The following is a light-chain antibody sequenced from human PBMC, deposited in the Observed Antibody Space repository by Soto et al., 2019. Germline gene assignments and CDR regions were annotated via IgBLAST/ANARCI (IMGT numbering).Light chain of an antibody. V-gene: IGKV3-15*01. CDR1: QSISSN. CDR2: GAS. J-gene: IGKJ3*01. CDR3: QHYNNWPFT. Sequence: EIVMTQSPATLSVSPGERVTLSCRASQSISSNLAWYQQKPGQPPRLLIYGASTRATGIPARFSGSGSGTEFNFTISSLQSEDFAVYYCQHYNNWPFTFGPGSQVDIK.